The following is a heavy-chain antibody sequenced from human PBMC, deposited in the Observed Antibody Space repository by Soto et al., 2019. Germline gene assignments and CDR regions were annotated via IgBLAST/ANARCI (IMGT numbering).Heavy chain of an antibody. CDR2: INHSGST. J-gene: IGHJ4*02. CDR1: GGSFGGYY. CDR3: AKYYYDSSGYYYSGH. V-gene: IGHV4-34*01. D-gene: IGHD3-22*01. Sequence: SETLSLTCAVYGGSFGGYYWSWIRQPPGKGLEWIGEINHSGSTNYNPSLKSRVTISVDTSKNQFSLKLSSVTAADTAVYYCAKYYYDSSGYYYSGHWGQGTLVTVSS.